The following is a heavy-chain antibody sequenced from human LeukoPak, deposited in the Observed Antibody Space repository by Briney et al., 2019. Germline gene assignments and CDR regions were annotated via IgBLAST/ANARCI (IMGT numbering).Heavy chain of an antibody. J-gene: IGHJ5*02. Sequence: RPSETLSLTCTVSGGSISSSRYYWGWIRQPPGKGLEWIGSIYYSGSTYYNPSLKSRVTISVDTSKNQFSLKLSSVTAADTAVYYCARCLSYYDFWSGYYEAMDGYWFDPWGQGTLVTVSS. CDR1: GGSISSSRYY. CDR2: IYYSGST. D-gene: IGHD3-3*01. CDR3: ARCLSYYDFWSGYYEAMDGYWFDP. V-gene: IGHV4-39*01.